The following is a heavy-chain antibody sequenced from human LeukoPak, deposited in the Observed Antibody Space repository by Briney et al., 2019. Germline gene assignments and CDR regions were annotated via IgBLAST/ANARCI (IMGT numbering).Heavy chain of an antibody. CDR1: GGSFSGYY. CDR3: ARLRSIAVDPGLDP. D-gene: IGHD6-19*01. CDR2: INHSGST. V-gene: IGHV4-34*01. Sequence: PSETLSLTCAVYGGSFSGYYWSWIRQPPGKGLEWIGEINHSGSTNYNPSLKSRVTISVDTSKNQFSLKLSSVAAADTAVYYCARLRSIAVDPGLDPWGQGTLVTVSS. J-gene: IGHJ5*02.